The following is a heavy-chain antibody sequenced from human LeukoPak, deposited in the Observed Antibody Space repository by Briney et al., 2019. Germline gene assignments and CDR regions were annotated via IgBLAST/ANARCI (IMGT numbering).Heavy chain of an antibody. Sequence: GASVKVSCKASGYTFTGYYMHWVRQAPGQGLEWMGWINPNSGGTNYAQKFQGRVTMTRDTSISTAYMELSRLRSGDTAVYYCARFGLVLRYFDWLAPFDPWGQGTLVTVSS. D-gene: IGHD3-9*01. CDR2: INPNSGGT. CDR3: ARFGLVLRYFDWLAPFDP. CDR1: GYTFTGYY. V-gene: IGHV1-2*02. J-gene: IGHJ5*02.